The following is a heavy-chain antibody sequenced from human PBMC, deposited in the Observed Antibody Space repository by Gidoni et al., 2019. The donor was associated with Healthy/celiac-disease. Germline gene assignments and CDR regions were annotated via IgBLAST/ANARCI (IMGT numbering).Heavy chain of an antibody. CDR2: ISWNSGSI. CDR3: AKDMDFDY. D-gene: IGHD2-2*03. V-gene: IGHV3-9*01. J-gene: IGHJ4*02. Sequence: EVQLVESGGGLVQPGRSLRLSCAASGFTFDDYAMHWVRQAPGKGLEWVSGISWNSGSIGYADSVKGRFTISRDNAKNSLYLQMNSLRAEDTALYYCAKDMDFDYWGQGTLVTVSS. CDR1: GFTFDDYA.